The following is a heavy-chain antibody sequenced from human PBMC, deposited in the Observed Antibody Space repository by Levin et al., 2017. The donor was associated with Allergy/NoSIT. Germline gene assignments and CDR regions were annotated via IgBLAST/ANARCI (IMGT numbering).Heavy chain of an antibody. J-gene: IGHJ5*02. Sequence: PAASVKVSCKASGGTFSSYAISWVRQAPGQGLEWMGEIIPIFGFADYAQNFQGRVTISADESTGTAYMELRSLRSQDTAVYYCARRQWGSRWDIREDNWFDPWGQGTLVTVSS. CDR1: GGTFSSYA. CDR3: ARRQWGSRWDIREDNWFDP. CDR2: IIPIFGFA. V-gene: IGHV1-69*13. D-gene: IGHD6-13*01.